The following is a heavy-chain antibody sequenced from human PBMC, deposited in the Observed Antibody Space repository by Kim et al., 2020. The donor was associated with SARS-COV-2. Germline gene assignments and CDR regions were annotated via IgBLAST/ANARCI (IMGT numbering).Heavy chain of an antibody. V-gene: IGHV4-39*01. D-gene: IGHD3-9*01. Sequence: SGGAYYNLSLKSRVTISVDTSKNQFSLNLSAVTAADTAVYYCARRLVIIDSWGQGTLVTVSS. CDR3: ARRLVIIDS. CDR2: SGGA. J-gene: IGHJ4*02.